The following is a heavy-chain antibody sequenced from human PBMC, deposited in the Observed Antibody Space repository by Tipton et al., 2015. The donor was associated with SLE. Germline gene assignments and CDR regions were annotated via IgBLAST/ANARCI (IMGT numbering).Heavy chain of an antibody. CDR3: ARDRSSSSSWTPDY. J-gene: IGHJ4*02. D-gene: IGHD2-2*01. CDR1: GYTFTNYA. V-gene: IGHV1-3*04. Sequence: QSGAEVKKPGSSVKVSCKASGYTFTNYAMHWVRQAPGQRFERMGWINTGNGNTKLSQKFQGRVTITRDTSANTAYMELSSLSFEDTAFYHCARDRSSSSSWTPDYWGQGTLVTVST. CDR2: INTGNGNT.